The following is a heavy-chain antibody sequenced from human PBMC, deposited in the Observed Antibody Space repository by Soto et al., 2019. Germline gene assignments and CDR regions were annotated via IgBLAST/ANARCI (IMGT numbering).Heavy chain of an antibody. Sequence: EVQLLESGGGLVQPGGSLRLSCAASGFTFSSYAMSWVRQSPGKGLEWVSAISGYGYSTYYADSVKGRFTISRDNTKNTLYLQMNSLRAEDTAVYYCVNRGVGTGYYYYMDVWGEGTTVTVSS. V-gene: IGHV3-23*01. CDR3: VNRGVGTGYYYYMDV. D-gene: IGHD3-10*01. CDR1: GFTFSSYA. CDR2: ISGYGYST. J-gene: IGHJ6*03.